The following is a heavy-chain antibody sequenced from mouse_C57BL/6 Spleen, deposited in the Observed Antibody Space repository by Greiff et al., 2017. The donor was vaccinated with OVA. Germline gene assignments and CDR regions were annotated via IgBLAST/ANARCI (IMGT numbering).Heavy chain of an antibody. Sequence: EVQRVESGGGLVQPGGSMKLSCVASGFTFSNYWMNWVRQSPEKGLEWVAQIRLKSDNYATHYAESVKGRFTISRDDSKSSVYLQMNNLRAEDTGIYYCTGVGSSWGDYYAMDYWGQGTSVTVSS. CDR1: GFTFSNYW. CDR2: IRLKSDNYAT. D-gene: IGHD1-1*01. V-gene: IGHV6-3*01. J-gene: IGHJ4*01. CDR3: TGVGSSWGDYYAMDY.